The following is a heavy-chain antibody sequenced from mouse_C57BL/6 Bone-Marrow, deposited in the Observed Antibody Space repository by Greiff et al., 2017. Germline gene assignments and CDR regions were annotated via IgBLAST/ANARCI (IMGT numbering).Heavy chain of an antibody. CDR1: GYTFTSYW. V-gene: IGHV1-64*01. D-gene: IGHD1-1*01. CDR3: ARWENSNYGSYCFAY. J-gene: IGHJ3*01. Sequence: QVQLQQPGAELVKPGASVKMSCKASGYTFTSYWMHWVKQRPGQGLEWIGMIHPNSGSTNYNEKFKSKATLTVDKSSSTAYMQLSSLTSEDSAVYYCARWENSNYGSYCFAYWGRGTGITVSA. CDR2: IHPNSGST.